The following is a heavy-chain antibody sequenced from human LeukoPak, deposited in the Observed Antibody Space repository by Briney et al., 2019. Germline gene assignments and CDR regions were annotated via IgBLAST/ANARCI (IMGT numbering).Heavy chain of an antibody. D-gene: IGHD2-2*01. Sequence: QTGGSLRLSCAASGFTFSSYGMHWVRQAPGKGLEWVAFIRYDGSNKYYADSVKGGFTISRDNSKNTLYMQKTSLRAEHTAVYYCAKDSSVPAARSYGSPNYWGQGTLVTVSS. CDR2: IRYDGSNK. J-gene: IGHJ4*02. CDR3: AKDSSVPAARSYGSPNY. CDR1: GFTFSSYG. V-gene: IGHV3-30*02.